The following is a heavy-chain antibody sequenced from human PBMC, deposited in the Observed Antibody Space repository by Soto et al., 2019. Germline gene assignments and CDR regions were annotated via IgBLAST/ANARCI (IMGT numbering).Heavy chain of an antibody. CDR1: GFTFSSYA. CDR3: AKTDSYQLLYPIPYYYGMDV. D-gene: IGHD2-2*02. Sequence: GGSLRLSCAASGFTFSSYAMSWVRQAPGKGLEWVSAISGSGGSTYYADSVKGRFTISRDNSKSTLYLQMNSLRAEDTAVYYCAKTDSYQLLYPIPYYYGMDVWGQGTTVTVSS. CDR2: ISGSGGST. J-gene: IGHJ6*02. V-gene: IGHV3-23*01.